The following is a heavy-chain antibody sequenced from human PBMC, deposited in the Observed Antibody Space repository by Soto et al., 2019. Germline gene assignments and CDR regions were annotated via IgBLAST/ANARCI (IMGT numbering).Heavy chain of an antibody. CDR2: IYHSGST. Sequence: SETLSLTCTVSGYSISSGYYWGWIRQPPGKGLEWIGSIYHSGSTYYNPSLKSRVTISVDTSKNQFSLKLSSVTAADTAVYYCARGGITMVRGVTNAFDIWGQGTMVTVSS. D-gene: IGHD3-10*01. J-gene: IGHJ3*02. CDR1: GYSISSGYY. CDR3: ARGGITMVRGVTNAFDI. V-gene: IGHV4-38-2*02.